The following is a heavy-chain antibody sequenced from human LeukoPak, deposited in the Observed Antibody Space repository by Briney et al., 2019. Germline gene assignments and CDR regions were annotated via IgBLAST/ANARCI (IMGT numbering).Heavy chain of an antibody. CDR3: ARTGIAAAWTDY. J-gene: IGHJ4*02. D-gene: IGHD6-13*01. CDR2: ITSSSNYI. CDR1: GFTFSSYG. V-gene: IGHV3-21*01. Sequence: GGSLRLSCAASGFTFSSYGMNWVRQAPGKGLEWVSSITSSSNYIYYADSVKGRFTISRDNAKNSLYLQMNSLRAEDTAVYYCARTGIAAAWTDYWGQGTLVTVSS.